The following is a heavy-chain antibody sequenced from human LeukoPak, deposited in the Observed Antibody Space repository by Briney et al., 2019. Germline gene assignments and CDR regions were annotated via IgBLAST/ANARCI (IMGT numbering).Heavy chain of an antibody. V-gene: IGHV4-38-2*01. CDR1: GFSISSGYY. CDR2: IYHSGNA. CDR3: ARQRLLSGRFLLGGFDI. Sequence: WETLSLTCGVSGFSISSGYYCGWIRQSPGKGLEWIGSIYHSGNAYYTPSLKSRVTISVDTSKNQFSLKLSSVTAADTAVYYCARQRLLSGRFLLGGFDIWGQGTIITVSS. J-gene: IGHJ3*02. D-gene: IGHD1-26*01.